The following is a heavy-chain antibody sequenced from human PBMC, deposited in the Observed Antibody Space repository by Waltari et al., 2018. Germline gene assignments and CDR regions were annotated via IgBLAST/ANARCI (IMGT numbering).Heavy chain of an antibody. CDR2: FNPEDGEI. V-gene: IGHV1-24*01. D-gene: IGHD4-17*01. CDR1: GYALSELS. J-gene: IGHJ3*02. Sequence: QVQLEQSGAEVKKPGASMKVSCKVSGYALSELSMHWVRQAPGEGLEWTVGFNPEDGEIIYAQKFRGRVTMTEDTSTETVYMDLNSLRAEDTAVYYCAKVQEPYGDHGAFDIWGQGTMVTVSS. CDR3: AKVQEPYGDHGAFDI.